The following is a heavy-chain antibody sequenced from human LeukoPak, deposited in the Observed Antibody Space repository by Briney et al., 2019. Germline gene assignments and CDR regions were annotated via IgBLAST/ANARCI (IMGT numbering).Heavy chain of an antibody. Sequence: GASVKVSRTGAGYAFTACYMHWVRQAPGQGLEWVGGINPNNGGTSYAQTFQGRVTMTRATSISTAYMEVRRLRSEDTAVYYCASSGGTSLDYWGQGTLVTVSS. CDR3: ASSGGTSLDY. D-gene: IGHD4-23*01. V-gene: IGHV1-2*02. CDR2: INPNNGGT. J-gene: IGHJ4*02. CDR1: GYAFTACY.